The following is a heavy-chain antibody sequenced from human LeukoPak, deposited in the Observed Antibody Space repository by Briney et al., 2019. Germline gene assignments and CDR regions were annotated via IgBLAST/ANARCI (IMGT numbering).Heavy chain of an antibody. CDR3: LRDLNWSLDQ. CDR1: GFTFSNYM. V-gene: IGHV3-74*01. Sequence: GGSLRLSCAASGFTFSNYMMHWVRQAPGKGLVWASRIKSDGITITYADSVKGRFTISRDNAKDTLYLQMNSLRAEDTAVYYCLRDLNWSLDQWGQGTLVTVSS. D-gene: IGHD1-20*01. J-gene: IGHJ4*02. CDR2: IKSDGITI.